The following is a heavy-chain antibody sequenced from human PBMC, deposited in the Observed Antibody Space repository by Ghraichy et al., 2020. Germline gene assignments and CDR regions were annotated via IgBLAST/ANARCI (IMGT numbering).Heavy chain of an antibody. CDR3: ARQDTGGFDP. D-gene: IGHD1-26*01. CDR1: GDSISGDF. J-gene: IGHJ5*02. CDR2: VYHSGGT. Sequence: SETLSLTCIVSGDSISGDFWSWIRQPPGKGLEWIGYVYHSGGTKYNPSLESRASISVDASKKQFSLKLTSVTAADTATYYCARQDTGGFDPWGRGTLVTASS. V-gene: IGHV4-59*08.